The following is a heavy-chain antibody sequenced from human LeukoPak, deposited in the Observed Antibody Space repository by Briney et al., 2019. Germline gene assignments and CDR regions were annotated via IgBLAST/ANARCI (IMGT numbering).Heavy chain of an antibody. CDR1: GFSFSDHH. Sequence: PGGSLRLSCAASGFSFSDHHRSWVRQVPGRGLEWLAYISRDGNIIVYADSVKGRFTISRDNAKQSVYLEMKSLRPEDTAVYYCARYVLLMDYWGQGTLVTVSS. D-gene: IGHD3-16*01. J-gene: IGHJ4*02. V-gene: IGHV3-11*01. CDR2: ISRDGNII. CDR3: ARYVLLMDY.